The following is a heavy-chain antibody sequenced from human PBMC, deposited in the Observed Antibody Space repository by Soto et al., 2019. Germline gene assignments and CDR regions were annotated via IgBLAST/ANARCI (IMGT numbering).Heavy chain of an antibody. CDR1: GFTFRRHA. CDR3: ARDTSEAGGWSVDY. CDR2: IWYDGSNS. Sequence: GGSLRLSCAASGFTFRRHAMHWVRQTPGKGLEWVAVIWYDGSNSYYADSVKGRLSISRDNSKNTLYVQINSLRVEDTGVYFCARDTSEAGGWSVDYWGQGTLVTVSS. J-gene: IGHJ4*02. V-gene: IGHV3-33*01. D-gene: IGHD6-19*01.